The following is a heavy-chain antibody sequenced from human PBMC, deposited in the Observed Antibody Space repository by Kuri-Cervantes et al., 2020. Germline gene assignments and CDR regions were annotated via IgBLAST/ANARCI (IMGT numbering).Heavy chain of an antibody. V-gene: IGHV1-3*01. D-gene: IGHD2-2*01. CDR2: INAGNGNT. CDR1: GYTFTSYA. Sequence: ASVKVSCKASGYTFTSYAMHWVRQAPGQRLEWMGWINAGNGNTKYSQKFQGRVTITRDTSASTAYMELSSLRSEDTAVYYCARGREGVYCSSTSCTYYYHYYYMDVWGKGTTVTVSS. J-gene: IGHJ6*03. CDR3: ARGREGVYCSSTSCTYYYHYYYMDV.